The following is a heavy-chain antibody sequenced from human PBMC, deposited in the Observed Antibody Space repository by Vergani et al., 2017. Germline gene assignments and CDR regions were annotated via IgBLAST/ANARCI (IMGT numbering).Heavy chain of an antibody. CDR2: ISAYNGNT. V-gene: IGHV1-18*01. CDR3: ARDAPGYCSSTSCATH. J-gene: IGHJ4*02. CDR1: GYTFTSYG. Sequence: QVQLVQSGAEVKKPGASVKVSCKASGYTFTSYGISWVRQAPGQGLEWMGWISAYNGNTNYAQKLQGRVTMTTDTSTSTAYMELSRLRSDDTAVYYCARDAPGYCSSTSCATHWGQGTLVTVSS. D-gene: IGHD2-2*01.